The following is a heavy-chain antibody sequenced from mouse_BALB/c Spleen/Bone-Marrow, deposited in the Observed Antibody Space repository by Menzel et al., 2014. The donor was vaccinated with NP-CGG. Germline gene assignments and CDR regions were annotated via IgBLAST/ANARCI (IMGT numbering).Heavy chain of an antibody. Sequence: QVQLKESGPGLVQPSQSLSITCTVSGFSLTSYGVHWVRQSPGKGLEWLGVIWSGGSTDYNAAFISRLSISKANSKCQVFFKMNKLQANDTAIYYCARTMITYFDVWGAGTTVTVSS. J-gene: IGHJ1*01. V-gene: IGHV2-2*02. CDR1: GFSLTSYG. CDR3: ARTMITYFDV. D-gene: IGHD2-4*01. CDR2: IWSGGST.